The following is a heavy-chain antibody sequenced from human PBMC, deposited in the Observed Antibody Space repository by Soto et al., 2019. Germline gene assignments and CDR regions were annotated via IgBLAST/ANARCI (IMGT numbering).Heavy chain of an antibody. D-gene: IGHD6-6*01. V-gene: IGHV3-30-3*01. J-gene: IGHJ6*02. CDR1: GFTFSSYA. CDR3: ARALRIAARPRVYHGMDV. Sequence: GGSLRLSCAASGFTFSSYAMHWVRQAPGKGLEWVAVISYDGSNKYYADSVKGRFTISRDNSKNTLYLQMNSLRAEDTAVYYCARALRIAARPRVYHGMDVWGQGTTVTVSS. CDR2: ISYDGSNK.